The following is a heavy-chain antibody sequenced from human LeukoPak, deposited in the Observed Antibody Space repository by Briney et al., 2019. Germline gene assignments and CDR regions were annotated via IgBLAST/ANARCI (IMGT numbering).Heavy chain of an antibody. CDR2: IYYSGST. Sequence: SETLSLTCTVSGGSISSGDYYWSWIRQPPGKGLEWIGYIYYSGSTYYNPPLKSRVTISVDTSKNQFSLKLSSVTAADTAVYYCARDQYCSSTSCYKGGYFDYWGQGTLVTVSS. V-gene: IGHV4-30-4*08. CDR3: ARDQYCSSTSCYKGGYFDY. CDR1: GGSISSGDYY. J-gene: IGHJ4*02. D-gene: IGHD2-2*02.